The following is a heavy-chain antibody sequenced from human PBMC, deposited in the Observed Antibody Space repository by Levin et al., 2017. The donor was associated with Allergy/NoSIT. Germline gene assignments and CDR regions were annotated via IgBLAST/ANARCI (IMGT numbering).Heavy chain of an antibody. CDR1: GFTFSSYD. V-gene: IGHV3-13*01. CDR2: IGTAGDT. J-gene: IGHJ2*01. Sequence: GESLKISCAASGFTFSSYDMHWVRQATGKGLEWVSAIGTAGDTYYPGSVKGRFTISRENAKNSLYLQMNSLRAGDTAVYYCARAVTGGLTLDWYFDLWGRGTLVTVSS. CDR3: ARAVTGGLTLDWYFDL. D-gene: IGHD2-21*02.